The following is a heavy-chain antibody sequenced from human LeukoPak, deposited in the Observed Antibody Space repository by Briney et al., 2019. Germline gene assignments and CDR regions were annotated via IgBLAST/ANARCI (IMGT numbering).Heavy chain of an antibody. CDR1: GFPFSSYW. D-gene: IGHD5-24*01. Sequence: GGSLRLSCVASGFPFSSYWMTWVRQAPGKGLEWVANIKQDGSKKSYVDSVKGRFTISRDNAKNSLYLQMNSLRAEDTAIYYCTRVGYIDEGIDYWGQETLVTVSS. J-gene: IGHJ4*02. CDR3: TRVGYIDEGIDY. V-gene: IGHV3-7*04. CDR2: IKQDGSKK.